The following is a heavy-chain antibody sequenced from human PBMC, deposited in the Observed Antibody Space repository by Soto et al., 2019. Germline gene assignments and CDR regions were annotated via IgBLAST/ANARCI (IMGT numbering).Heavy chain of an antibody. CDR2: ISGSGDRT. V-gene: IGHV3-23*01. Sequence: GGSLRLSCAASGFTFNIYAMSWFRQAPGKGLEWVSGISGSGDRTHFVDSLKGRFTISRDNVKNTLYLQMNSLRAEDTAVYYCAKASTYEYVWGSFRYYFDHWGQGALVTVSS. CDR3: AKASTYEYVWGSFRYYFDH. D-gene: IGHD3-16*02. J-gene: IGHJ4*02. CDR1: GFTFNIYA.